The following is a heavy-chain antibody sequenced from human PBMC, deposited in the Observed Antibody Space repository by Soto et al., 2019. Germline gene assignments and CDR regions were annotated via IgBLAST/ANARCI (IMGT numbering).Heavy chain of an antibody. Sequence: SETLSLTCSVSGGSMSKFYWSWIRKTAGKGLEWMGRVYATGTSDYNPSLRSRIAMSVDISKKTFSLRLRSVTAPDTGVYYCVRDGSKTLRDCFDPWGQGILVTVSS. V-gene: IGHV4-4*07. CDR3: VRDGSKTLRDCFDP. CDR2: VYATGTS. D-gene: IGHD4-17*01. CDR1: GGSMSKFY. J-gene: IGHJ5*02.